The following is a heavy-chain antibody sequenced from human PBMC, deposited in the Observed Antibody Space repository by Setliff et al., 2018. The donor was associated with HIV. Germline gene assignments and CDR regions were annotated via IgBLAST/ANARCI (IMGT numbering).Heavy chain of an antibody. Sequence: ASVKVSCKASNYNFITFGISWLRQAPGQGLEWMGRISTYTGGTDYAEKFQGRVTLTADESTSTAYMELSSLTSEDTAIYYCAKNRFSTSSTFDIWGQGTMVTVSS. D-gene: IGHD6-6*01. J-gene: IGHJ3*02. CDR1: NYNFITFG. CDR3: AKNRFSTSSTFDI. V-gene: IGHV1-18*01. CDR2: ISTYTGGT.